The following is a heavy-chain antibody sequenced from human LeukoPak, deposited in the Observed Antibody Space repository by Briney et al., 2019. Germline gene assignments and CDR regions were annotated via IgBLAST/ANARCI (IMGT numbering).Heavy chain of an antibody. CDR2: INPSGGST. J-gene: IGHJ5*02. CDR3: ATNILVRDIINWFDP. Sequence: ASVKVSCKASGYTFTNYYMHWVRQAPGQGLEWMGIINPSGGSTSYAQKFQGRVTMTRDMSTSTVYMELSSLRYDDTAVYYCATNILVRDIINWFDPWGQGTLVTVSS. CDR1: GYTFTNYY. D-gene: IGHD3-10*01. V-gene: IGHV1-46*01.